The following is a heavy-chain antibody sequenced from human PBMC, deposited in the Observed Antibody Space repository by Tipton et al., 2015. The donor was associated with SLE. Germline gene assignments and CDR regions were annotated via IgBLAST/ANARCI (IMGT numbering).Heavy chain of an antibody. J-gene: IGHJ4*02. CDR3: ARGSVVADDY. D-gene: IGHD2-15*01. V-gene: IGHV4-38-2*02. Sequence: TLSLTCTVSGGSISGYYWSWIRQPPGKGLEWIASIHHSGNTYYNPSLKSRVTISVDTSKIQFSLELNSVTAADTAVYFCARGSVVADDYWGQGTLVTVSS. CDR2: IHHSGNT. CDR1: GGSISGYY.